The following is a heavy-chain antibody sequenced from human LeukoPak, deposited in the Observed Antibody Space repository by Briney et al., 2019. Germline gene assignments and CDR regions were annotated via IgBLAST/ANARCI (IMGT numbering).Heavy chain of an antibody. D-gene: IGHD3-10*01. V-gene: IGHV3-21*01. CDR2: ISSSSSYI. CDR1: GFTFSSYS. CDR3: GSMVREGEDY. Sequence: GGSLRLSCAASGFTFSSYSMNWVRQAPGKGLEWVSSISSSSSYIYYADSVKGRFTISRDNAKNSVYLQMNSLRAEDTAVYYCGSMVREGEDYWGQGTLVTVSS. J-gene: IGHJ4*02.